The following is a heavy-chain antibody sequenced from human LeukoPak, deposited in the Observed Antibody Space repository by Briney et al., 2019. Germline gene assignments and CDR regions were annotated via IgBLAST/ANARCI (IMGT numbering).Heavy chain of an antibody. Sequence: SETLSLTCTVSGGSISSSSYYWGWIRQPPGKGLEWIGSIYYSGSAYSNPSLKSRVTISVDTSKNQFSLKLSSVTAADTAVYYCARRLAGTEDYWGQGTLVTVSS. CDR3: ARRLAGTEDY. J-gene: IGHJ4*02. V-gene: IGHV4-39*01. CDR1: GGSISSSSYY. D-gene: IGHD6-13*01. CDR2: IYYSGSA.